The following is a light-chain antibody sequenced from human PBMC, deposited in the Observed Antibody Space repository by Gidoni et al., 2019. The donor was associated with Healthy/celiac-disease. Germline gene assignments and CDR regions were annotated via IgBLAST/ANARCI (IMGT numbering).Light chain of an antibody. CDR3: QQSYSTPRT. CDR2: AAS. Sequence: DIQMTQSPSSLSASVGDRVTITCRESQSISSYLNWYQQKPGKAPKLLIYAASSLQSGVPSRFSGSGSGTDFTLTISSLQPEDFATYYCQQSYSTPRTFGQGTKVEFK. CDR1: QSISSY. J-gene: IGKJ1*01. V-gene: IGKV1-39*01.